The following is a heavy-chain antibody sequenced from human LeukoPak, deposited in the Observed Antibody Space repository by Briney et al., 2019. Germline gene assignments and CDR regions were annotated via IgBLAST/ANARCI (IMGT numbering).Heavy chain of an antibody. J-gene: IGHJ4*02. CDR3: ARGRYYDTSGYYLEFDY. CDR2: ISSSSSTI. Sequence: PGGSLRLSCAASGSTFSTYSMNWVRQAPGEGLEWVSYISSSSSTIYYADSVKGRFTISRDNAKNSLYLQMNSLRDEDTAVYYCARGRYYDTSGYYLEFDYWGQGTLVTVSS. D-gene: IGHD3-22*01. V-gene: IGHV3-48*02. CDR1: GSTFSTYS.